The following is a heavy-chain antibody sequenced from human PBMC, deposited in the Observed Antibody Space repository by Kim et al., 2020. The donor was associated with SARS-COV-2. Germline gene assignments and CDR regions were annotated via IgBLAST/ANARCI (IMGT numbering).Heavy chain of an antibody. J-gene: IGHJ4*02. V-gene: IGHV3-23*01. CDR1: GFTFSASV. CDR2: ISTTGATT. Sequence: GGFLRLSCEVSGFTFSASVMTWVRQAPGKGLESVSIISTTGATTNHANSVKGRFTISRDNSKNTLYLQMNSLRAEDTALYYCAKGGGYYDSWGQGTLVTVSS. CDR3: AKGGGYYDS. D-gene: IGHD3-22*01.